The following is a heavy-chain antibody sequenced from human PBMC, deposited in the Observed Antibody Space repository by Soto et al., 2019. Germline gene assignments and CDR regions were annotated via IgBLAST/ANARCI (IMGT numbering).Heavy chain of an antibody. J-gene: IGHJ4*02. V-gene: IGHV2-5*02. CDR1: GVSLTKSPVG. CDR2: IYWDGDK. D-gene: IGHD1-1*01. Sequence: QITLKESGPTLVEPTEALALTCSFSGVSLTKSPVGVGWFRQPPGKALEWLAVIYWDGDKRYNPSLKTRITMTKDTSRNQVALTMTDMEPKDTATYFCAHRLGGSSWNDGFFDFWGQGFPVTVS. CDR3: AHRLGGSSWNDGFFDF.